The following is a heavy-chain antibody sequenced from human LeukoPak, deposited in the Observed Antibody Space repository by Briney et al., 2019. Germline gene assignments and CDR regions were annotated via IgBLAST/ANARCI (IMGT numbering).Heavy chain of an antibody. CDR3: ARLNKWELLGAFDI. D-gene: IGHD1-26*01. CDR1: GGSISSYY. CDR2: IYYSGRT. V-gene: IGHV4-59*08. J-gene: IGHJ3*02. Sequence: SETLSLTCTVSGGSISSYYWSWIGQPPGKGLEWIGYIYYSGRTNHNPSLKSRVTISIDTSKNQFSLKLSSVTAADTAVYYCARLNKWELLGAFDIWGQGTMVTVSS.